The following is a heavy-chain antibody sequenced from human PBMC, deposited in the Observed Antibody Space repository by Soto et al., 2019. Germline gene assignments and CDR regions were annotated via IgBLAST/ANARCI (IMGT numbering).Heavy chain of an antibody. Sequence: GGSLRLSCASSGFTFSNYAMNWVRQAPGKGLEWVSTISSGGVSTYYADSVKGRFTISRDNSENTFFLQMNSLRAEDTAVYFCAKDSGPEGECFPHWAQGTLVTVSS. J-gene: IGHJ1*01. CDR3: AKDSGPEGECFPH. CDR2: ISSGGVST. D-gene: IGHD5-12*01. V-gene: IGHV3-23*01. CDR1: GFTFSNYA.